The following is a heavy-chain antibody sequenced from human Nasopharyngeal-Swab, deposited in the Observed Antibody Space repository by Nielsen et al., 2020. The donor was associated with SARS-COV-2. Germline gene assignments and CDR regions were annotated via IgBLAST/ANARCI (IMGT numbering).Heavy chain of an antibody. D-gene: IGHD4-23*01. CDR2: INRDGSTI. J-gene: IGHJ4*02. Sequence: GESLKISCAASGFTFSSSWMQWVRQAPGKGLAWVSRINRDGSTITYADSVKGRFTISRDNAKNTLYLQMNSLRAEDTAVYYCATVGVGYRGQGTLVTVSS. CDR3: ATVGVGY. V-gene: IGHV3-74*01. CDR1: GFTFSSSW.